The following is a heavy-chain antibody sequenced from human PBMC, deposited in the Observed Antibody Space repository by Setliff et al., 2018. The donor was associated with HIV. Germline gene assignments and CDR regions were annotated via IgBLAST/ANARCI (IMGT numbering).Heavy chain of an antibody. Sequence: SETLSLTCTVSGDSISSGSDYWSWIRQHLWKGLEWIGYIYYTGTTYFNPSLKNRLSISVDTSKNQFSLRVTSVTAADSAVYYCARTVRSAYGLDYFDFWGPGTPVTVSS. J-gene: IGHJ4*02. CDR2: IYYTGTT. CDR1: GDSISSGSDY. V-gene: IGHV4-31*03. CDR3: ARTVRSAYGLDYFDF. D-gene: IGHD5-12*01.